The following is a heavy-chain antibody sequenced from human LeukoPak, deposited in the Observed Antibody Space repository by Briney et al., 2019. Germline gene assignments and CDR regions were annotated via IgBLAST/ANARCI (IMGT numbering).Heavy chain of an antibody. CDR2: IYYSGST. J-gene: IGHJ4*02. Sequence: SETLSLTCAVYGGSFSGYYWSWIRQHPGKGLEWIGYIYYSGSTYYNPSLKSRVTISVDTSKNQFSLKLSSVTAADTAVYYCAGYDFWRRFIDYWGQGTLVTVSS. CDR3: AGYDFWRRFIDY. D-gene: IGHD3-3*01. CDR1: GGSFSGYY. V-gene: IGHV4-31*11.